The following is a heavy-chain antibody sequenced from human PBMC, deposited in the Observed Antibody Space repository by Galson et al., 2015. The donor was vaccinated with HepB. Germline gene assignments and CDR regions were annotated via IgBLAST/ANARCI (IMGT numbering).Heavy chain of an antibody. CDR2: ITSKTDGGAT. CDR1: GFTFTYAW. CDR3: TTANYGDYDGYYYYGLDV. V-gene: IGHV3-15*01. Sequence: SLRLSCAAAGFTFTYAWITGVRQAPGKALEWVGRITSKTDGGATDYAAPVKGRFTISRDDSKNTLYLQMNSLKTEDTAVYYCTTANYGDYDGYYYYGLDVWGQGTTVTVSS. J-gene: IGHJ6*02. D-gene: IGHD4-17*01.